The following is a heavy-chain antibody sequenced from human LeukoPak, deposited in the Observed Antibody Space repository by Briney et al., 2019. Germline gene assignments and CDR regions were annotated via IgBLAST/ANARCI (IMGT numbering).Heavy chain of an antibody. CDR2: SYYSGST. J-gene: IGHJ4*02. CDR1: GGSISSSSYY. V-gene: IGHV4-39*01. CDR3: ARGHLKDIVVVPVHY. Sequence: SETLSLTCTLSGGSISSSSYYWGWIRQPPGKGLEWIGSSYYSGSTYYNPSLKSRVTISVDTSKNQFSLKLSSVTAAETAVYYCARGHLKDIVVVPVHYWGEGTLVTVSS. D-gene: IGHD2-2*01.